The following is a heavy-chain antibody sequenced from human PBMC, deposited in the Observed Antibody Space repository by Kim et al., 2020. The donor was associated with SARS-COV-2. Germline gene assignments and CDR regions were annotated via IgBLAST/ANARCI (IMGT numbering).Heavy chain of an antibody. V-gene: IGHV3-23*01. D-gene: IGHD2-21*01. J-gene: IGHJ4*02. Sequence: ADSVKGRFTISRDNSKNTLYLQMSSLRAEDTAICYCAKDRGGLIDTGAVDHWGQGTLVSVSS. CDR3: AKDRGGLIDTGAVDH.